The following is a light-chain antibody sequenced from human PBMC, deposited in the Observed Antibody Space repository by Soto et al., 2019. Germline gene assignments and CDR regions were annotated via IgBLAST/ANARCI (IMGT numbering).Light chain of an antibody. V-gene: IGLV1-40*01. CDR3: QSYDSSLSGWV. Sequence: QSVLTQPPSVSGAPGQRVTISCTGYNSNIGAGYDVHRNQQLPGTAPKLLIYGNSNRPSGVPDRFSASKSGTSASLAITGLQAEDEADYYCQSYDSSLSGWVFGGGTQLTVL. J-gene: IGLJ3*02. CDR1: NSNIGAGYD. CDR2: GNS.